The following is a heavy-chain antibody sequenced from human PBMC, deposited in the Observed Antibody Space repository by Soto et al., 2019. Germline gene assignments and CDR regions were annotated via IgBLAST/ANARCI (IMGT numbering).Heavy chain of an antibody. CDR3: AKSADYGDYVGYYYYGMDV. Sequence: GESLKISFKGSGYSFTSYWIGWVRQMPGKGLEWMGIIYPGDSDTRYSPSFQGQVTISADKSISTAYLQWSSLKASDTAMYYCAKSADYGDYVGYYYYGMDVWGQGTTVTVSS. J-gene: IGHJ6*02. CDR2: IYPGDSDT. CDR1: GYSFTSYW. V-gene: IGHV5-51*01. D-gene: IGHD4-17*01.